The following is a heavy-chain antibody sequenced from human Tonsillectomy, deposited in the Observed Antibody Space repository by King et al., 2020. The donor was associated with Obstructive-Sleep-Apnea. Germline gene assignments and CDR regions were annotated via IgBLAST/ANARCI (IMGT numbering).Heavy chain of an antibody. Sequence: QVQLVESGGGVVQPGRSLRLSCAVSGFTFSSYGIHWGRQAPGKGLEWVAGISYDGRNKYHADSVQGRFTISRDNSKNTLYLQMNSLRVEDTAVYYCAKDMDIAAAGYYFDYWGQGTLVTVSS. CDR3: AKDMDIAAAGYYFDY. V-gene: IGHV3-30*18. CDR1: GFTFSSYG. CDR2: ISYDGRNK. D-gene: IGHD6-13*01. J-gene: IGHJ4*02.